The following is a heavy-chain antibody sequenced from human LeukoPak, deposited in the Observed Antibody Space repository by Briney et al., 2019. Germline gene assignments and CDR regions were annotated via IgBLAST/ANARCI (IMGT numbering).Heavy chain of an antibody. CDR3: AQVRWLVGYYFDY. CDR2: ISGSGGST. D-gene: IGHD6-19*01. J-gene: IGHJ4*02. Sequence: PGGSLRLSCAASGFTFSSYAMSWVRQAPGKGLEWVSAISGSGGSTYYADSVKGRFTISRDNSKNTLYLQMNSLRAEDTAVYYCAQVRWLVGYYFDYWGQGTLVTVSS. CDR1: GFTFSSYA. V-gene: IGHV3-23*01.